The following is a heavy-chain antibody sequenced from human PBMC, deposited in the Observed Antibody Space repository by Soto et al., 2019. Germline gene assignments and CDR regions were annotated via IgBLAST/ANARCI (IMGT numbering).Heavy chain of an antibody. D-gene: IGHD2-15*01. CDR3: GRDHIGVVVAATVVGWFDP. CDR1: GGTFSSYA. J-gene: IGHJ5*02. CDR2: IIPIFGTA. Sequence: QVQLVQSGAEVKKPGSSVKVSCKASGGTFSSYAISWVRQAPGQGLEWMGGIIPIFGTANYAQKFQGRVRITADESTRTAYMELGSLRSEDTAVYYCGRDHIGVVVAATVVGWFDPWGQGTLVTVSS. V-gene: IGHV1-69*12.